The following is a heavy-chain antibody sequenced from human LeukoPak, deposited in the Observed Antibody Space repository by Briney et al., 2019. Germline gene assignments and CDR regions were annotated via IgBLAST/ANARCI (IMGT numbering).Heavy chain of an antibody. J-gene: IGHJ4*02. Sequence: PGGSLRLSCAASGFTFSSYAMSWVRQAPRKGLEWVSVVSGSGSSTDYADSVKGRFTISRDNSKNTLYLQMRSLSAEDTAVYYCAKMNVLTGYYTPNFDFWGQGTLVTVSS. V-gene: IGHV3-23*01. CDR3: AKMNVLTGYYTPNFDF. CDR1: GFTFSSYA. CDR2: VSGSGSST. D-gene: IGHD3-9*01.